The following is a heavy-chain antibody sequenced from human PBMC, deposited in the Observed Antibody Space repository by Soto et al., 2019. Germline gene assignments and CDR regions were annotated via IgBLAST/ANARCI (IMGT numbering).Heavy chain of an antibody. V-gene: IGHV4-31*03. J-gene: IGHJ4*02. CDR2: IYYSGST. Sequence: SETLSLTCTVSGGSISSGGYYWSWIRQHPGKGLEWIGYIYYSGSTYYNPSLKSRVTISVDTSKNQFSLKLSSVTAADTAVYYCATTTARYDTLTPRRGHKYYFDYWGQGTLVTVSS. CDR1: GGSISSGGYY. CDR3: ATTTARYDTLTPRRGHKYYFDY. D-gene: IGHD3-9*01.